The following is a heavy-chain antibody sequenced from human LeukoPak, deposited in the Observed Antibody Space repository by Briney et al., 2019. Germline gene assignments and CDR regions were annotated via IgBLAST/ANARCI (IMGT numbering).Heavy chain of an antibody. D-gene: IGHD2-2*01. Sequence: SETLSLTCTVSGDSISSCAYYWSWVRQHPGRGLEWIGYIYYSGTTYYNASLKSRVTVSVDTSTNQFSLKLTSVTAADTAVYYCARDPGFCRGTSCYGGAFDIWGQGTLVTVSS. J-gene: IGHJ3*02. CDR1: GDSISSCAYY. V-gene: IGHV4-31*03. CDR3: ARDPGFCRGTSCYGGAFDI. CDR2: IYYSGTT.